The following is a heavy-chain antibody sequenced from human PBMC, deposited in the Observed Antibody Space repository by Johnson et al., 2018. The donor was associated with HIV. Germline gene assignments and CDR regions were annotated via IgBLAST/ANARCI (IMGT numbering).Heavy chain of an antibody. Sequence: VQLVESGGGLVQPGGSLRLSCAASGFTFSSYWMSWVRQAPGKGLEWVANIKQDGSEKYYVDSVKGRFTISRDNAKNSLYLQMNSLRAEDTAVYYCARAYSSSWYRADAFDIWGQGTMVTVSS. J-gene: IGHJ3*02. D-gene: IGHD6-13*01. V-gene: IGHV3-7*03. CDR3: ARAYSSSWYRADAFDI. CDR2: IKQDGSEK. CDR1: GFTFSSYW.